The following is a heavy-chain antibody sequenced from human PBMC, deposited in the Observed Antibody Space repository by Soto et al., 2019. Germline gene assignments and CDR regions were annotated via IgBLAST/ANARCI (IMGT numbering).Heavy chain of an antibody. D-gene: IGHD3-16*02. J-gene: IGHJ4*02. CDR1: GFTFSSYG. V-gene: IGHV3-30*18. Sequence: PGGSLRLSCAASGFTFSSYGMHWVRQAPGKGLEWVAVISYDGSNKYYADSVKGRFTISRDNSKNTLYLQMNSLRAEDTAVYYCAKAGDYDYVWGSYRYTSIYYFDYWGQGTLVTVSS. CDR2: ISYDGSNK. CDR3: AKAGDYDYVWGSYRYTSIYYFDY.